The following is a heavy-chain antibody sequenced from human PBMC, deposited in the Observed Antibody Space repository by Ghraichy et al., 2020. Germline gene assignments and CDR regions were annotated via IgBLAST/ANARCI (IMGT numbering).Heavy chain of an antibody. CDR2: FGASDRGT. J-gene: IGHJ4*02. V-gene: IGHV3-23*01. CDR3: AKGRAEGVTSPAAF. Sequence: GGSLRLSCAASGFTFTSFAMSWVRQAPGKGLEWVSGFGASDRGTYYADSVKGRFTISRDTSRNTLYLQMNSLRAEDTALYYCAKGRAEGVTSPAAFWGQGTPVTVSS. CDR1: GFTFTSFA. D-gene: IGHD3-10*01.